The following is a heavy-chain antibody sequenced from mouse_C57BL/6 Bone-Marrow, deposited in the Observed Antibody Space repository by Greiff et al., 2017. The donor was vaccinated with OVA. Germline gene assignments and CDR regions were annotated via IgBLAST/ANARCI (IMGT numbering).Heavy chain of an antibody. Sequence: EVKLMESGPGLAKPSQTLSLTCSVPGYSITSDYWNWIRQFPGNKLEYMGYISYSGSTYYNPSLKSRISITRDTSKNQYYLQLNSVTTEDTATYYCARLVTETMDYWGQGTSVTVSS. CDR1: GYSITSDY. V-gene: IGHV3-8*01. CDR2: ISYSGST. D-gene: IGHD2-2*01. CDR3: ARLVTETMDY. J-gene: IGHJ4*01.